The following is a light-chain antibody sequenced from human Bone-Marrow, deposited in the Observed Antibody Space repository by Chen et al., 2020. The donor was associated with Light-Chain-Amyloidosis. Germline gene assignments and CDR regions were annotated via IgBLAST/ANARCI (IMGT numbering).Light chain of an antibody. Sequence: QSALTQPASVSGSPGQSITISCTGSSSDVGNYNLVSWYQQHPGKAPKLMIFEVHKRPSGVSNRFSGDKSGNTASLTISGLLAEDEADYHCGSYAGSNTVVFGGGTKLTVL. CDR3: GSYAGSNTVV. CDR1: SSDVGNYNL. V-gene: IGLV2-23*02. CDR2: EVH. J-gene: IGLJ2*01.